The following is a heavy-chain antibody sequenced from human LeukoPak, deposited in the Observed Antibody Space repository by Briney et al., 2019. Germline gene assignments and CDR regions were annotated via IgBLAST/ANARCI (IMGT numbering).Heavy chain of an antibody. J-gene: IGHJ4*02. D-gene: IGHD3-22*01. V-gene: IGHV3-9*01. CDR2: ISWNSGSI. CDR3: AKYTDSSGYYYGAYDY. CDR1: GFTFDDYA. Sequence: SRSLRLSCAASGFTFDDYAMHWVRQAPGKGLEWVSGISWNSGSIGYADSVKGRFTISRDNAKNSLYLQMNSLRAEDTALYYCAKYTDSSGYYYGAYDYWGQGTLVTVSS.